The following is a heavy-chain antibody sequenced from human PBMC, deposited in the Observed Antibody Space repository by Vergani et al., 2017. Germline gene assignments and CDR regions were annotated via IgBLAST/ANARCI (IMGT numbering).Heavy chain of an antibody. CDR3: AGPDVVVPAAISYAYYMDV. D-gene: IGHD2-2*02. Sequence: QVQLVQSGAEVKKPGSSVKVSCKASGGTFSSYAISWVRQAPGQGLEWMGGIIPIFGTANYAQKFQGRVTITADESTSTAYMELSSLRSEATAVYYCAGPDVVVPAAISYAYYMDVWGKGTTVTVSS. J-gene: IGHJ6*03. CDR2: IIPIFGTA. V-gene: IGHV1-69*01. CDR1: GGTFSSYA.